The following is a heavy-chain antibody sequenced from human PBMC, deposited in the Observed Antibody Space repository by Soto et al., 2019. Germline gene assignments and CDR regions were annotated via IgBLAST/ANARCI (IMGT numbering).Heavy chain of an antibody. Sequence: SLTCTFSFGSIIIYYLICILHPPGNGLEFIGYIYYSEITNYNPSLKSRFTLSVDTSKNQFSMKLSSVTAADTAVYYCAIEGRRSIMVGWLEHWGKGNMANVSS. V-gene: IGHV4-59*01. J-gene: IGHJ4*02. CDR3: AIEGRRSIMVGWLEH. D-gene: IGHD2-8*01. CDR1: FGSIIIYY. CDR2: IYYSEIT.